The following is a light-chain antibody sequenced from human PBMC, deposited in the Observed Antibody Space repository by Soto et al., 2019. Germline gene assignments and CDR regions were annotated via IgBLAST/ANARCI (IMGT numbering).Light chain of an antibody. V-gene: IGLV2-14*01. CDR1: SSDVGGYNY. J-gene: IGLJ2*01. CDR3: SSYTSSSTLV. CDR2: EVS. Sequence: QSVLTQPASVSGSPGQSITISCTGTSSDVGGYNYVSWYQQHPGKAPKLMIYEVSNRPSGVSNRFSGSKSGNTASLTIAWLQAEDEADYYCSSYTSSSTLVFGGGTKLTVL.